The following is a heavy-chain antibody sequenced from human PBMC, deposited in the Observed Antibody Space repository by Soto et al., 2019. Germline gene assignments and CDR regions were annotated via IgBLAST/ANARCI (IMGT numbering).Heavy chain of an antibody. V-gene: IGHV1-46*03. CDR2: INPSGGST. Sequence: QVQLVQSGAEVKKPGASVKVSCKASGYTFTSYYMHWVRQAPGQGLEWMGIINPSGGSTSYAQKFQDRVTMTSDTSTSTVYMELSGLGSEDTAVYYCARVSSASGAFDIWGQVTMVTVSS. CDR3: ARVSSASGAFDI. J-gene: IGHJ3*02. CDR1: GYTFTSYY. D-gene: IGHD6-25*01.